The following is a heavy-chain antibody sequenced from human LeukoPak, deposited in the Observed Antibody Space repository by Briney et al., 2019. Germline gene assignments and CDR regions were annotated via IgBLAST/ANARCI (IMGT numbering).Heavy chain of an antibody. D-gene: IGHD3-9*01. J-gene: IGHJ6*02. Sequence: SSETLSLTCTISGGSISSYYWSWIRQPPGKGLEWIGYIYSSGSANYSPSLNSRATISVDTSKNQFSLKLRSVTAADTAVYYCARYDFDILTGYHRGGMDVWGQGTTVTVSS. CDR2: IYSSGSA. V-gene: IGHV4-59*08. CDR3: ARYDFDILTGYHRGGMDV. CDR1: GGSISSYY.